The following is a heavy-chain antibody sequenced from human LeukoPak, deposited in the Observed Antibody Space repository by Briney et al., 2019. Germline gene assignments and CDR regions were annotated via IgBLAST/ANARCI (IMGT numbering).Heavy chain of an antibody. V-gene: IGHV5-51*01. CDR3: ARRSSYYYDSSGAASDAFDI. J-gene: IGHJ3*02. D-gene: IGHD3-22*01. CDR1: GYSFTTYW. Sequence: GESLKISCKGSGYSFTTYWIGWVRQMPGKGLEWMGIIYPGDSDTRYSPSFQGQVTISADKSISTAYLQWSSLKASDTAMYYCARRSSYYYDSSGAASDAFDIWGQGTMVTVSS. CDR2: IYPGDSDT.